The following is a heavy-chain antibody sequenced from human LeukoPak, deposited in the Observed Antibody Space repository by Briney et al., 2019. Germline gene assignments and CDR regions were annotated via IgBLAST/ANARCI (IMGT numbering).Heavy chain of an antibody. CDR3: ARDFFPRITMVRGLGNWFDP. CDR2: IYHSGST. V-gene: IGHV4-38-2*02. CDR1: GYSISSGYY. J-gene: IGHJ5*02. Sequence: SETLSLTCTVSGYSISSGYYWGWIRQPPGKGLEWIGSIYHSGSTYYNPSLKSRVTISVDTSKNQFSLKLSSVTAADTAVYCCARDFFPRITMVRGLGNWFDPWGQGTLVTVSS. D-gene: IGHD3-10*01.